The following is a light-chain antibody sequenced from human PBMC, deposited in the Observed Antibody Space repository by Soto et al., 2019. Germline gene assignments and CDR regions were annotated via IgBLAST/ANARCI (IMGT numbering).Light chain of an antibody. CDR3: QQYNDWPPLT. CDR1: QGVSNN. CDR2: GAS. J-gene: IGKJ4*01. Sequence: EIVMTQSPATLSVSPGERATLSCRASQGVSNNLAWYQQKPGQPPRLLIYGASTRATGIPARFSGGGSGTEFTLTISTLQSEDFAVYYCQQYNDWPPLTFGGGTKVEIK. V-gene: IGKV3-15*01.